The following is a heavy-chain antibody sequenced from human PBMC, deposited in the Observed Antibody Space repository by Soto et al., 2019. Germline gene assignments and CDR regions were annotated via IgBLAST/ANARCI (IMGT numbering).Heavy chain of an antibody. V-gene: IGHV4-4*07. J-gene: IGHJ4*02. CDR3: AREGYDIFTGYCRLDY. CDR1: GGSISSYD. CDR2: IYTSGST. Sequence: PSETLSLTCTVSGGSISSYDWSWIRQPAGKGLEWIGRIYTSGSTNYNPSLKSRVTMSVDTSKNQFSLKLSSVTAADTAVYYCAREGYDIFTGYCRLDYLGQGILVTFSS. D-gene: IGHD3-9*01.